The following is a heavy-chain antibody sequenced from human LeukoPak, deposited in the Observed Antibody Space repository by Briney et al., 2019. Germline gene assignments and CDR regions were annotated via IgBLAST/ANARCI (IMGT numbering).Heavy chain of an antibody. CDR2: VYSGGST. CDR3: ARSPGYGMDV. V-gene: IGHV3-53*05. CDR1: GFTFSSDY. J-gene: IGHJ6*02. Sequence: GGSLRLSCAASGFTFSSDYMTWVRQAPGKGLEWVSFVYSGGSTYYADSVKGRFTISRDNSKNTLYLQMNSLRAEDTAVYYCARSPGYGMDVWGQGTTVTVSS.